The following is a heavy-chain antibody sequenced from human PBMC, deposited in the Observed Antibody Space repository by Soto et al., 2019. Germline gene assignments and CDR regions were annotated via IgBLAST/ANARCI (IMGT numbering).Heavy chain of an antibody. CDR3: ANAVLNYDFGSGYPPPYHYGMAV. Sequence: GGSLRLSCAASGFTFSSYAMSWVRQAPGKGLEWVSAISGSGGSTYYADSVKGRFTISRDNSKNTLYLQMNSLRAEDAAVYYCANAVLNYDFGSGYPPPYHYGMAVWGQGTTVTVYS. J-gene: IGHJ6*02. D-gene: IGHD3-3*01. CDR1: GFTFSSYA. V-gene: IGHV3-23*01. CDR2: ISGSGGST.